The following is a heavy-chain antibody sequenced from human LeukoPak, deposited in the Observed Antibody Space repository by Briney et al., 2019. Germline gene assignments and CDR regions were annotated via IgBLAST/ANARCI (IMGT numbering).Heavy chain of an antibody. CDR3: ARLLSGYYYAADY. J-gene: IGHJ4*02. CDR1: GYSFTSYW. V-gene: IGHV5-51*01. Sequence: GESLKISCKGSGYSFTSYWIGWVRQMPGKGLEWMGIIYPGDSETRNSPSFQGQVTTSADKSTSTAYLQWSSLKASDTAMYYCARLLSGYYYAADYWGQGTLVTVSS. D-gene: IGHD3-22*01. CDR2: IYPGDSET.